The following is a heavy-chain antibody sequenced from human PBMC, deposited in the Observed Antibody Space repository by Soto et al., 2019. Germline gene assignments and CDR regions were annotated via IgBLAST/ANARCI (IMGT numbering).Heavy chain of an antibody. Sequence: ASVKVSCKASGYTFTSYDINWVRQATGQGLEWMGWMNPNCGNTGYAQKFQGRVTMTRNTSISTAYMELSSLRSEDTAVYYCARGRRLDYYYYMDVWGKGTTVTVSS. CDR3: ARGRRLDYYYYMDV. CDR1: GYTFTSYD. J-gene: IGHJ6*03. V-gene: IGHV1-8*01. D-gene: IGHD3-16*01. CDR2: MNPNCGNT.